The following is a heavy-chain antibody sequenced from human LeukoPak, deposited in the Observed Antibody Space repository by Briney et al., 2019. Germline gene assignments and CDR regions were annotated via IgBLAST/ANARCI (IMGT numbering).Heavy chain of an antibody. CDR3: AREDCSGGSCYSLSLTPVFHVFDI. CDR2: INHSGST. CDR1: GGSFSGYY. D-gene: IGHD2-15*01. V-gene: IGHV4-34*01. Sequence: SETLSLTCAVYGGSFSGYYWSWIRQPPGKGLEWIGEINHSGSTNYNPSLKSRVTISVDTSKNQFSLKLSSVTAADTAVYYCAREDCSGGSCYSLSLTPVFHVFDIWGQGTMVTVSS. J-gene: IGHJ3*02.